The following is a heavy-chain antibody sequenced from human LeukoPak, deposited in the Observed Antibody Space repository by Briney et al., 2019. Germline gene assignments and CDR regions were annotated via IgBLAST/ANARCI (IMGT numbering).Heavy chain of an antibody. CDR3: ARQRKEARRLTMVRGVMGGYMDV. Sequence: SETLSLTCAVYGGSFSGYYWSWIRQPPGKGLEWIGEINHSGSTNYNPSLKSRVTISVDTSKNQFSLKLSSVTAADTAVYYCARQRKEARRLTMVRGVMGGYMDVWGKGTTVTISS. J-gene: IGHJ6*03. V-gene: IGHV4-34*01. D-gene: IGHD3-10*01. CDR2: INHSGST. CDR1: GGSFSGYY.